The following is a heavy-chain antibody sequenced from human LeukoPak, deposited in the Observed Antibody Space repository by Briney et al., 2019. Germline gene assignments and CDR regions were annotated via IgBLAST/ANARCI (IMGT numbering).Heavy chain of an antibody. D-gene: IGHD3-10*01. CDR2: IYYSGST. V-gene: IGHV4-39*07. Sequence: SETLSLTCTVSGGSISSSSYYWGWIRQPPGKGLEWIGSIYYSGSTYYNPSLKSRVTISVDTSKNQFSLKLSSVTAADTAVYYCARDSSMLRGPLVIYYFDFWGQGTLVTVSS. CDR1: GGSISSSSYY. CDR3: ARDSSMLRGPLVIYYFDF. J-gene: IGHJ4*02.